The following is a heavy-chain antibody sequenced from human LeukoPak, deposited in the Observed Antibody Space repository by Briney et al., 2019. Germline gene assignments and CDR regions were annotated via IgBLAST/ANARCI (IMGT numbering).Heavy chain of an antibody. CDR3: ARQNRAYYYGSGSSTLYYFDY. V-gene: IGHV4-4*02. D-gene: IGHD3-10*01. Sequence: PSGTLSLTCAVSGGSISSSNWWSWVRQPPGKGLEWIGEINHSGSTNYNPSLKSRVTISVDTSKNQFSLKLSSVTAADTAVYYCARQNRAYYYGSGSSTLYYFDYWGQGTLVTVSS. CDR1: GGSISSSNW. J-gene: IGHJ4*02. CDR2: INHSGST.